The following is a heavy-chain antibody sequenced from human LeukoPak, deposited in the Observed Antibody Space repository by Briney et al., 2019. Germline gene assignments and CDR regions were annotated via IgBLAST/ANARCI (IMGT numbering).Heavy chain of an antibody. Sequence: GGSLRLSCAASGFTFDDYAMHWVRQAPGKGLEWVSGISWNSGSIGYADSVKGRFTISRDNAKNSLYLQMNSLRAEDTALYYCAKDMGGYVWGRFSGGFDYWGQGTLVTVSS. J-gene: IGHJ4*02. CDR3: AKDMGGYVWGRFSGGFDY. V-gene: IGHV3-9*01. D-gene: IGHD3-16*01. CDR2: ISWNSGSI. CDR1: GFTFDDYA.